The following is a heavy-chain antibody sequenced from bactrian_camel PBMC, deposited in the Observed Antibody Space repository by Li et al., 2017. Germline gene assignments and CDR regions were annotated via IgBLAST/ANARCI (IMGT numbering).Heavy chain of an antibody. J-gene: IGHJ7*01. V-gene: IGHV3S53*01. Sequence: VQAGGSLRLSCAASGITYSSNCMGWFRQAPGKDREAVAVIDSDGDTTYADTVKGRFTISKDAAKYTLYLQMNSLKPEDTAVYYCAARWSEEGEARDCRINDVYGMHFWGKGTQVTVS. D-gene: IGHD4*01. CDR2: IDSDGDT. CDR1: GITYSSNC.